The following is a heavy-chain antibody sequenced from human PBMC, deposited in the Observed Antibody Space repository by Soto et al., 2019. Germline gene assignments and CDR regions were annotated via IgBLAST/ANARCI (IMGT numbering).Heavy chain of an antibody. CDR2: MNPNSGNT. CDR3: AINLAAADAFDI. CDR1: GYTFTSYD. J-gene: IGHJ3*02. V-gene: IGHV1-8*02. Sequence: ASVKVSCKASGYTFTSYDINWVRQATGQGLEWMGWMNPNSGNTGYAQKFQGRVTMTRNTSISTAYMELSSLRSEDTAVYYSAINLAAADAFDIWGQGTMVTVSS. D-gene: IGHD6-13*01.